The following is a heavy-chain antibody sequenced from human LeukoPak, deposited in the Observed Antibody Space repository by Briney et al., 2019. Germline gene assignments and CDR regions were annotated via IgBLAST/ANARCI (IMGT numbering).Heavy chain of an antibody. V-gene: IGHV4-31*03. Sequence: DPSQTLSLTCTVSGGSISSGGYYWSWIRQHPGKGLEWNGYIYYSGSTYYNPSLKSRVTISVDTSKNQFPLKLSSVTAADTAVYYCAADSSSWLLFDYWGQGTLVTVSS. CDR1: GGSISSGGYY. CDR2: IYYSGST. CDR3: AADSSSWLLFDY. D-gene: IGHD6-13*01. J-gene: IGHJ4*02.